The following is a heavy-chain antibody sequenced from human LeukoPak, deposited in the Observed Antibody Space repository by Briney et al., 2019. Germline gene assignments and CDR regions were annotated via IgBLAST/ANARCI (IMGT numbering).Heavy chain of an antibody. CDR1: GGSISSYY. D-gene: IGHD3-3*01. Sequence: PSETLSLTCTVSGGSISSYYWGWIRQPPGKRLEWIGHIYYSGSTNYNPSLKSRVTISVDTSKSQFSLKLSSVTAAGTAVYYCASRSSIWSGYQDTLYYFDSWGQGTLVTVSS. J-gene: IGHJ4*02. V-gene: IGHV4-59*01. CDR2: IYYSGST. CDR3: ASRSSIWSGYQDTLYYFDS.